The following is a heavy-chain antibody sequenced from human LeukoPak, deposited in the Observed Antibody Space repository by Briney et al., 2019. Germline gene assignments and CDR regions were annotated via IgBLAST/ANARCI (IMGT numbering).Heavy chain of an antibody. D-gene: IGHD5-18*01. J-gene: IGHJ6*02. Sequence: SETLSLTCAVYGGSFSGYYWSWIRQPPGKGLEGIGEINHSGSTNYNPSLKSRVTISVDTSRNQFSLKLSSVTAADTAVYYCVSLDTAMAVSGMDVWGQGTTVTVSS. CDR1: GGSFSGYY. CDR3: VSLDTAMAVSGMDV. V-gene: IGHV4-34*01. CDR2: INHSGST.